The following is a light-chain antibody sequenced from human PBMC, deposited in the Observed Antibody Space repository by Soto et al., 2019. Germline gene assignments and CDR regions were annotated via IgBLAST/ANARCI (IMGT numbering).Light chain of an antibody. CDR3: QHYRMYSPWT. Sequence: DIQFTQSPSSLSASVGDRVTLTCQASKCMSRYLNWYQQTPGKAPKLLIYAASSLQSGVPSRFSGSGSGTEFTITISSLQPDEFATNYCQHYRMYSPWTFGQGTKVDIK. CDR2: AAS. CDR1: KCMSRY. V-gene: IGKV1-39*01. J-gene: IGKJ1*01.